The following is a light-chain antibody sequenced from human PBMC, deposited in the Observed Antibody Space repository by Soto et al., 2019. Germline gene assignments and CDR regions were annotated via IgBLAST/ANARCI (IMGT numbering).Light chain of an antibody. V-gene: IGLV4-69*01. Sequence: QAVVTQSPSASASLGASVKLTCTLSSGHSTYAIAWHQQQPETGPRYLMRVNNDGSHNRGDGIPDRFSGSSSGSERSLTISNLQSEDEADYYCQTWGPGIVVFGGGTKVTVL. CDR2: VNNDGSH. CDR1: SGHSTYA. CDR3: QTWGPGIVV. J-gene: IGLJ2*01.